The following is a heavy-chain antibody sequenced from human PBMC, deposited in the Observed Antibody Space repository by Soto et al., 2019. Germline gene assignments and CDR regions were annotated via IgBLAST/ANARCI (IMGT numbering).Heavy chain of an antibody. D-gene: IGHD5-18*01. J-gene: IGHJ6*02. CDR3: ARGETSSPRIQIWLVVYGMDV. V-gene: IGHV1-69*13. Sequence: ASVKVSCKASGGTFSSYAISWVRQAPGQGLEWMGGIIPIFGTANYAQKFQVRVTITADESTSTAYMELRSRRSEDTAVYYCARGETSSPRIQIWLVVYGMDVWGQGTTVTVSS. CDR1: GGTFSSYA. CDR2: IIPIFGTA.